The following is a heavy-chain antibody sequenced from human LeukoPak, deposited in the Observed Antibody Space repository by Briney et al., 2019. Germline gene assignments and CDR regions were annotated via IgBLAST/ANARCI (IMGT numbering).Heavy chain of an antibody. D-gene: IGHD3-3*01. CDR3: AREEYDFWSGYFDY. J-gene: IGHJ4*02. CDR2: IYHSGNT. V-gene: IGHV4-4*02. CDR1: GGSIISNKW. Sequence: SETLSLTCAVPGGSIISNKWWSWVRQPPGKGLEWIGEIYHSGNTNYNPSLKSRVTISVDKSKNQLSLKLTSVTAADTAVYYCAREEYDFWSGYFDYWGQGTLVTVSS.